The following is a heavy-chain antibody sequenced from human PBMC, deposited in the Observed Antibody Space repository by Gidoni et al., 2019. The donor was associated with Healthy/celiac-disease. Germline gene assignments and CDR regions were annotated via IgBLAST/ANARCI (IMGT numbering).Heavy chain of an antibody. CDR3: AGYDRRYYFDY. CDR2: IYYSGST. J-gene: IGHJ4*02. D-gene: IGHD3-22*01. CDR1: GGSISSYY. V-gene: IGHV4-59*08. Sequence: QVQLQESGPGLVKPSETLSLTCTASGGSISSYYWSWIRQPPGKGLEWIGYIYYSGSTNYNPSLKSRVTISVDTSKNQFSLKLSSVTAADTAVYYCAGYDRRYYFDYWGQGTLVTVSS.